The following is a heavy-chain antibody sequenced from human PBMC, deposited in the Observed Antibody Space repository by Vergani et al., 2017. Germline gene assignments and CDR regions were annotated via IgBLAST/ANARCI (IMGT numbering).Heavy chain of an antibody. V-gene: IGHV4-4*07. CDR3: ARVGGLGYCSGGSCYASHYYYYGMDV. Sequence: QVQLQESGPGLVKPSETLFLTCTVSGGSISSYYWSWIRQPAGKGLEWVGRIYTSGSTNYNPSLKSRVTMSVDTSKNQFSLKLSSVPAADTAVYYCARVGGLGYCSGGSCYASHYYYYGMDVWGQGTTVTVSS. J-gene: IGHJ6*02. CDR2: IYTSGST. CDR1: GGSISSYY. D-gene: IGHD2-15*01.